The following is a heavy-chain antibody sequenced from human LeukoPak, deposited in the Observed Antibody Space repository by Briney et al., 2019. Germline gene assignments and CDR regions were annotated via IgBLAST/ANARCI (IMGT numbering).Heavy chain of an antibody. CDR3: AREIGIVGATVDY. J-gene: IGHJ4*02. D-gene: IGHD1-26*01. CDR2: ISSSGRTK. CDR1: GFILSDYY. V-gene: IGHV3-11*04. Sequence: PGGSLRLSCAASGFILSDYYMSWIRQAPGKGLEWVSYISSSGRTKYYADSVKGRFTISRDNATDSLYLRMNSLRAEDTAVYYCAREIGIVGATVDYWGQGTLVTVSS.